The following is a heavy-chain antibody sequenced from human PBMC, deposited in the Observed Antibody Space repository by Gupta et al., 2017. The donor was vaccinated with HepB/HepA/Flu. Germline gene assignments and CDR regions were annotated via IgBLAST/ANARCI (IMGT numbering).Heavy chain of an antibody. D-gene: IGHD3-3*01. V-gene: IGHV3-48*02. Sequence: EVQLVESGGGLVQSGGSLRLSCAASGFTFSSYSMNWVRQAPGKGLEWVSYISSSSSTIYYADSVKGRFTISRDNAKNSLYLQMNSLRDEDTAVYYCARGGITIFGVVTPKNMDVWGKGTTVTVSS. CDR1: GFTFSSYS. J-gene: IGHJ6*03. CDR3: ARGGITIFGVVTPKNMDV. CDR2: ISSSSSTI.